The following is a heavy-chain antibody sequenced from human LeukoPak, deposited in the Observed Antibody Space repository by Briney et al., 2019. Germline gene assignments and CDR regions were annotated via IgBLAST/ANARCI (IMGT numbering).Heavy chain of an antibody. CDR2: LNHSGST. Sequence: SETLSLTCAVYGGFFSGYYWTWIRQPPGKGLEWIGELNHSGSTNYNPSLKSRVTISVDTSKNQFSLKLSSVTAADTAVYYCARLRQQLLRGFDPWGQGTLVTVSS. CDR3: ARLRQQLLRGFDP. D-gene: IGHD1-26*01. J-gene: IGHJ5*02. V-gene: IGHV4-34*01. CDR1: GGFFSGYY.